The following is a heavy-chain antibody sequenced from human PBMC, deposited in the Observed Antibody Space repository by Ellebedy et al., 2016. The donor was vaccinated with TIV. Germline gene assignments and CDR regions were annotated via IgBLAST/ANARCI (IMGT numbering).Heavy chain of an antibody. V-gene: IGHV3-33*05. CDR2: ISHDGSSN. J-gene: IGHJ4*02. CDR1: GVSVSSHG. D-gene: IGHD5-18*01. CDR3: ARGDSYGSGVLIDY. Sequence: GGSLRLSCEASGVSVSSHGMHWVRQAPGKGLQWVAVISHDGSSNYYADSVKGRFTISRDNAKNTLYLQMNSLRAEDTAVYYCARGDSYGSGVLIDYWGQGTLVTVSS.